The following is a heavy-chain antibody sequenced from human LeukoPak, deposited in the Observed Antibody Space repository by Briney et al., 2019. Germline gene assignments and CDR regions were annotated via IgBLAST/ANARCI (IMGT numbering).Heavy chain of an antibody. D-gene: IGHD3-16*01. CDR2: IYYSGST. J-gene: IGHJ3*02. V-gene: IGHV4-59*01. CDR3: ARNYPYGHDAFDI. CDR1: GGSISSYY. Sequence: SETLSLTCTVSGGSISSYYWSWIRQPPGKGLEWIGYIYYSGSTNYNPSLKSRVTISVDTSKNQFSLKLSSVTAADTAVYYCARNYPYGHDAFDIWGQGTMVTVSS.